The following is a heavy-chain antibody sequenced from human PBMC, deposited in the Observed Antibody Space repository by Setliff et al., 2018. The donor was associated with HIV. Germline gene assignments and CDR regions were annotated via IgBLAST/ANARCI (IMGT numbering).Heavy chain of an antibody. D-gene: IGHD2-21*01. J-gene: IGHJ4*02. Sequence: LRLSCAASGFAFSSHQMSWVRQAPGKGLEWVAKIRQDGTDKYYVDSVKGRFTISRDNAKNSLYLQMNSLRAEDTAVYYCATDPRRLSYWGQGTLVTVSS. CDR3: ATDPRRLSY. CDR2: IRQDGTDK. CDR1: GFAFSSHQ. V-gene: IGHV3-7*01.